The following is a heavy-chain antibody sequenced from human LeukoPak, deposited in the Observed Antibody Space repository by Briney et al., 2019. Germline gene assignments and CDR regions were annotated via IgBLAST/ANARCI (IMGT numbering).Heavy chain of an antibody. CDR1: GFTFSSYS. J-gene: IGHJ4*02. V-gene: IGHV3-48*01. CDR2: ISSSSTTI. D-gene: IGHD4/OR15-4a*01. Sequence: GGSLRLSCAASGFTFSSYSMMWVRQAPGKGLEWVSYISSSSTTIHYADSVKGRFTISRDNSKNTLYLQMNSLRAEDTAVYYCARRAGAYSHPYDYWGQGTPVTVSS. CDR3: ARRAGAYSHPYDY.